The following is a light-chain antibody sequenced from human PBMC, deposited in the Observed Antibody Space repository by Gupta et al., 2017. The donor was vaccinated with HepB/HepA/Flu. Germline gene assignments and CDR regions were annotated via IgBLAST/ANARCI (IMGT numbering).Light chain of an antibody. CDR1: TSDVGSYNC. J-gene: IGLJ1*01. CDR2: DVI. Sequence: QSALTQPAPASGSPGQSITISCTGTTSDVGSYNCVSWYLQHSGKAPKLIIYDVIKRPSGVSNRFSGSKSGNTASLTISGLQAEDDADYYCCSHAGTFYVFGTGTKVTV. CDR3: CSHAGTFYV. V-gene: IGLV2-23*02.